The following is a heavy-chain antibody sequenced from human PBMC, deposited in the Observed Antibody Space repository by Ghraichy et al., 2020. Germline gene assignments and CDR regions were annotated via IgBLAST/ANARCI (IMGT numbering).Heavy chain of an antibody. CDR1: GGSISGYY. D-gene: IGHD3-3*01. J-gene: IGHJ4*02. CDR2: IYFTGTT. Sequence: SETLSLTCTVSGGSISGYYGTWIRQSPGKGLEWIGSIYFTGTTDYNPSLKSRVTISADTSKNQFSLKLSSVTAADTAVYYCARVDYWSGFYDYWGQGTQVTVSS. V-gene: IGHV4-59*01. CDR3: ARVDYWSGFYDY.